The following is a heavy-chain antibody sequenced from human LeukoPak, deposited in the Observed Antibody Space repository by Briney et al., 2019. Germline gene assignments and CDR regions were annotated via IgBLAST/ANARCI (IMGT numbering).Heavy chain of an antibody. D-gene: IGHD3-3*02. Sequence: ASVKVSCKASGGTFSSYGISWVRQAPGQGLEWMGWISAYNGNTNYAQKLQGRVTMTTDTSASAAYMELRSLRSDGTAVYYCARISPLLYYYGMDVWGQGTTVTVSS. CDR2: ISAYNGNT. CDR1: GGTFSSYG. V-gene: IGHV1-18*01. J-gene: IGHJ6*02. CDR3: ARISPLLYYYGMDV.